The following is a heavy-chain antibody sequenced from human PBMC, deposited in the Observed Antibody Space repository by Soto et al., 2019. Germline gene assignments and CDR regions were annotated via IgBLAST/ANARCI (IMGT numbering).Heavy chain of an antibody. CDR3: AKALRFTFAAGYYLDV. Sequence: EVQLLESGGGLVQPGGSLRLSCAASGFTVSSYAMSWVRQAPGKGLEWVSVISGSGSTYSADSVKGRFTISSDSSKNTMYLQMNSLRAEDTAVYYCAKALRFTFAAGYYLDVWGRGTTVTVSS. CDR2: ISGSGST. D-gene: IGHD3-16*01. CDR1: GFTVSSYA. J-gene: IGHJ6*03. V-gene: IGHV3-23*01.